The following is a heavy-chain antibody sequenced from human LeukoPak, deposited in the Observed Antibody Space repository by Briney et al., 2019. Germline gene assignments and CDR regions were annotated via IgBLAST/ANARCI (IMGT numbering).Heavy chain of an antibody. J-gene: IGHJ4*02. D-gene: IGHD6-19*01. Sequence: GGSLRLSCAASGFTVSSSYMSWVRQAAGKGLEWVSIVYSGGSIYYADSVKGRFTTSRRNSNNTLDLQMNSLRTEDTAMYYCARSYNSAWLDYWGQGTLVTVSS. CDR2: VYSGGSI. V-gene: IGHV3-53*04. CDR1: GFTVSSSY. CDR3: ARSYNSAWLDY.